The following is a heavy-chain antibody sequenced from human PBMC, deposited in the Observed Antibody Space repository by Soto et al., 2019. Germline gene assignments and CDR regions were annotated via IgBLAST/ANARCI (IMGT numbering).Heavy chain of an antibody. CDR1: GGSFGGYY. D-gene: IGHD6-13*01. Sequence: QVQLQQWGAGLLKPSETLSLTCAVYGGSFGGYYWSWIRQPPGKGLEWIGEINHSGSTNYNPSLKSRVTMSVDTSKNQFSLKLSSVTAADTAVYYCASPQSWYSPRLGDWFDPWGQGTLVTVSS. V-gene: IGHV4-34*01. CDR2: INHSGST. CDR3: ASPQSWYSPRLGDWFDP. J-gene: IGHJ5*02.